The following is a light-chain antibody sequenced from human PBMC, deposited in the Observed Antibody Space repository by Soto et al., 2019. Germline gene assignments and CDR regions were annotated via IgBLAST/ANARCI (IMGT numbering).Light chain of an antibody. CDR3: SSYTSSSTVV. V-gene: IGLV2-14*01. Sequence: QSALTQPASVSGSPGQSITISCTGTSSDVGGYNYVSWYQQHPGKAPKLMIYEVSNRPSGVSNRFSGSKSGNTASLTISGLPAEDEADYYCSSYTSSSTVVFGTGTKVTVL. J-gene: IGLJ1*01. CDR1: SSDVGGYNY. CDR2: EVS.